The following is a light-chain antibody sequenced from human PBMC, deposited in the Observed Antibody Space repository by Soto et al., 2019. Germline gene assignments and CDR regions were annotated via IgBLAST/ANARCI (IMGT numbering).Light chain of an antibody. CDR1: QSVSSN. V-gene: IGKV3-15*01. CDR3: QQYNNWPPWT. CDR2: GAS. J-gene: IGKJ1*01. Sequence: EIVLTQSPCSLSLSAVERATLSCRASQSVSSNLAWYQQKPGQAPRLLIYGASTRATGIPARFSGSGSGTEFTLTISSLQSEDFAVYYCQQYNNWPPWTFGQGTKVDIK.